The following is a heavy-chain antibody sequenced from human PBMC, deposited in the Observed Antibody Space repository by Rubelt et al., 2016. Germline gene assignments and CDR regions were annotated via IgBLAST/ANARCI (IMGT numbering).Heavy chain of an antibody. CDR2: INHSETT. J-gene: IGHJ4*02. Sequence: QVQLQQWGAGLLKPSETLSLTCAVYGGSFSGYYWSWIRQPPGKGLEWIGEINHSETTNYNPSLKSRVAISVDTSKNQFSPKLSSGTAADTAVYYCARQERGAAAADRDYWGQGTLVTVSS. D-gene: IGHD6-13*01. V-gene: IGHV4-34*01. CDR3: ARQERGAAAADRDY. CDR1: GGSFSGYY.